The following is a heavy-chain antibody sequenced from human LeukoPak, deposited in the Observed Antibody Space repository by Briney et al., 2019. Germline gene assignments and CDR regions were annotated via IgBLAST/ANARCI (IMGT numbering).Heavy chain of an antibody. CDR2: IDNDGSDT. J-gene: IGHJ3*02. V-gene: IGHV3-74*01. D-gene: IGHD3-3*01. CDR3: ARGGYDQGFDI. CDR1: GFTFRNYW. Sequence: GGSLRLSCAASGFTFRNYWIHWVRQAPGKGLVWISRIDNDGSDTIYADSVKGRFTISRDNAKNTLYLQMNSLRAEDTAVYYCARGGYDQGFDIWGQGTMVTVSS.